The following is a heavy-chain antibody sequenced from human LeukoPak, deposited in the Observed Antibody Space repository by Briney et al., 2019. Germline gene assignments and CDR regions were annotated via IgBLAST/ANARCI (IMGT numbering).Heavy chain of an antibody. Sequence: GGSLRLSCAASGFTFSSYSMNWVRQAPGKGLEWVSSISSSSSYIYYADSVKGRFTISRDNAKNSLYLQMNSLRAEDTAVYYCASGYCSSPSCYDFDYWGQGTLVTVSS. V-gene: IGHV3-21*01. J-gene: IGHJ4*02. D-gene: IGHD2-2*03. CDR1: GFTFSSYS. CDR2: ISSSSSYI. CDR3: ASGYCSSPSCYDFDY.